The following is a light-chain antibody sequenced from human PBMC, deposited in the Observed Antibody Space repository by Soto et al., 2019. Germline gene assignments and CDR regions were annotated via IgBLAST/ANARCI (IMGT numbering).Light chain of an antibody. J-gene: IGKJ2*01. CDR2: GAS. CDR3: QQYDSPPLYI. V-gene: IGKV3-20*01. CDR1: QSVSSSY. Sequence: EIVLTQSPGTLSLSPGERATLSCRASQSVSSSYLSWYQHKPGQAPRLLIYGASSRATGIPDRFSGGGSGTDFTLTISRLETEDLEVYYCQQYDSPPLYIFGQGTKLEIK.